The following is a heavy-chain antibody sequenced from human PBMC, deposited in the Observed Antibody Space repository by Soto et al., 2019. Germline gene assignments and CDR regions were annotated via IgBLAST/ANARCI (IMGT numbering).Heavy chain of an antibody. CDR1: SFTFRYYA. CDR2: IDGSDASP. J-gene: IGHJ4*02. CDR3: ANGGIGGVFVPFDY. Sequence: GGGLRLYCAAPSFTFRYYAMHWVRQARGKGLEWVSGIDGSDASPYYADSVKGRFTISRDNSKNTLYLQMNSLRAEDTAVYYCANGGIGGVFVPFDYWGQGTLVTVSS. V-gene: IGHV3-23*01. D-gene: IGHD3-16*02.